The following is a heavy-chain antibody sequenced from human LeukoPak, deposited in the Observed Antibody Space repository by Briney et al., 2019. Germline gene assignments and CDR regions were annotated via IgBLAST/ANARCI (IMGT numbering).Heavy chain of an antibody. CDR2: ISSSSSYI. J-gene: IGHJ4*02. CDR1: GFTLSRYS. D-gene: IGHD6-13*01. CDR3: ARGGSSWYYFDY. Sequence: GGSLRLSCAASGFTLSRYSMNWVRQAPGKGLEWVSFISSSSSYIYYADSVKGRFTISRDNAKNSLYLQMNSLRGEGTAVYYCARGGSSWYYFDYWGQGTLVTVSS. V-gene: IGHV3-21*01.